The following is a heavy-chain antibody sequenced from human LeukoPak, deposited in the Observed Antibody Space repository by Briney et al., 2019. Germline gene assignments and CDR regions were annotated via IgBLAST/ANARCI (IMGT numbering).Heavy chain of an antibody. CDR2: IIPIFGTA. Sequence: GASVKVSCKASGYTFTSYYMHWVRQAPGQGLEWMGGIIPIFGTANYAQKFQGRVTITADESTSTAYMELSSLRSEDTAVYYCARGEYDSSGYSPDWGQGTLVTVSS. CDR1: GYTFTSYY. V-gene: IGHV1-69*13. CDR3: ARGEYDSSGYSPD. D-gene: IGHD3-22*01. J-gene: IGHJ4*02.